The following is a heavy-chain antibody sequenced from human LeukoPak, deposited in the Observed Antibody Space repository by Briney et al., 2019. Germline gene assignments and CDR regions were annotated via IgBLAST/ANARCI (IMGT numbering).Heavy chain of an antibody. J-gene: IGHJ5*02. CDR2: IYSGGST. V-gene: IGHV3-66*01. CDR1: GFTVSSNY. D-gene: IGHD3-10*01. Sequence: GGSLRLSCAASGFTVSSNYMSWARQAPGKGLEWVSVIYSGGSTYYAYSVKGRFTIPRDNSKNTLYLQMNSLRAEDTAVYYCARDLYYYGSGRGWFDPWGQGTLVTVSS. CDR3: ARDLYYYGSGRGWFDP.